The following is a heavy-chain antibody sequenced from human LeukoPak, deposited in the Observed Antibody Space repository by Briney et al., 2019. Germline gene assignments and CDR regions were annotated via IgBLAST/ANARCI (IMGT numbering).Heavy chain of an antibody. CDR1: GGSFSGYY. V-gene: IGHV4-34*01. CDR3: ARKLYYAASRSWPLDF. CDR2: INHSGST. Sequence: SETLSLTCAVYGGSFSGYYWSWIRQPPGQGLEWIGEINHSGSTTNNPSFKSRVTISVDTSKNQFSLKLSSMTAADTAAYYCARKLYYAASRSWPLDFWSQGTLVTVSS. J-gene: IGHJ4*02. D-gene: IGHD3-10*01.